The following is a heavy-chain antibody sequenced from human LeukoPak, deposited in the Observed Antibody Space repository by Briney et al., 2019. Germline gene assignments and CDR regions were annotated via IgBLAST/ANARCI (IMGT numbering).Heavy chain of an antibody. CDR1: GFTFDDYA. Sequence: GGSLRLSCAASGFTFDDYAMHWVRQAPGKGLEWVSLVSGDGGSTYYADSVKGRFTISRDNSKNSLYLQMNSLRTEDTALYYCAKDDYYYDSSGYYPTFDYWGQGTLVTVSS. J-gene: IGHJ4*02. V-gene: IGHV3-43*02. CDR3: AKDDYYYDSSGYYPTFDY. CDR2: VSGDGGST. D-gene: IGHD3-22*01.